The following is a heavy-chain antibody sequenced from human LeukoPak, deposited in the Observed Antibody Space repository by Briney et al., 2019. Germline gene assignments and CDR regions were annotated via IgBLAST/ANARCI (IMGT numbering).Heavy chain of an antibody. D-gene: IGHD6-13*01. V-gene: IGHV3-23*01. CDR1: GFTFTSYG. CDR3: AKSRSSGSSSSNY. J-gene: IGHJ4*02. Sequence: PGGSLRLSCVASGFTFTSYGMSWVRQAPGKGLEWVSVISGSGDSTYYADSVKGRFTISRDNSKNTLYLQMNSLKAEDSAVYYCAKSRSSGSSSSNYWGQGTLVTVSS. CDR2: ISGSGDST.